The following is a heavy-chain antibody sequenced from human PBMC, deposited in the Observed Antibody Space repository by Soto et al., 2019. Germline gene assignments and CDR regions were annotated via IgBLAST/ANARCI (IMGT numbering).Heavy chain of an antibody. V-gene: IGHV4-4*02. CDR1: SGSISSSNW. CDR2: IYHSGST. CDR3: AREAARKFDY. J-gene: IGHJ4*02. Sequence: QVQLQESGPGLVKPSGILSLTCAVTSGSISSSNWWSWVRQPPGKGLEWIGEIYHSGSTNYNPSLESRVTISVDKSKNQFSLNLSSVTAADTAVYYCAREAARKFDYWGQGILVTVSS.